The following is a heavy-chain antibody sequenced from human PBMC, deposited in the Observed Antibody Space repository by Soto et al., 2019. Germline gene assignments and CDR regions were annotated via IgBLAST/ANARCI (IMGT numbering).Heavy chain of an antibody. D-gene: IGHD3-3*01. V-gene: IGHV1-8*01. Sequence: GASVKVSCKASGYTFTSYDINWVRQATGQGLEWMGWMNPNSGNTGYAQKFQGRVTMTRNTSISTAYMELSSLRSEDTAVYYCARAPPYYHFWSGYYIRGVGSHYGMDVWGQGTTVTVSS. CDR2: MNPNSGNT. CDR1: GYTFTSYD. J-gene: IGHJ6*02. CDR3: ARAPPYYHFWSGYYIRGVGSHYGMDV.